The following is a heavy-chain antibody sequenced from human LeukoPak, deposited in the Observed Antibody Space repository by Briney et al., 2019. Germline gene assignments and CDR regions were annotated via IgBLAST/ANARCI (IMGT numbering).Heavy chain of an antibody. CDR1: GFTLDDYG. CDR2: INWNGGST. Sequence: GGSLRLSCAASGFTLDDYGMSWVRQAPGKGLEWVSGINWNGGSTGYADSVKGRFTISRDNAKNSLYLQMNSLRAEDTALYYCARAAHYGDYALVKYYFDYWGQGTLVTVSS. CDR3: ARAAHYGDYALVKYYFDY. V-gene: IGHV3-20*04. J-gene: IGHJ4*02. D-gene: IGHD4-17*01.